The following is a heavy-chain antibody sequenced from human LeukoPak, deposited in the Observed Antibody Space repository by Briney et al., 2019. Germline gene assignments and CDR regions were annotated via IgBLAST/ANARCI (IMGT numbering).Heavy chain of an antibody. J-gene: IGHJ1*01. V-gene: IGHV3-23*01. Sequence: PGGSLRLSCAASGFTFSSYWMNWVRQTPGKGLEWVSGVSRSSDNKFYADSVKGRFTISRDNSKNTLFLQMNSLRVEDTAVYYCAIGNYWGEYFQHWGQGTLVTVSS. D-gene: IGHD1-26*01. CDR3: AIGNYWGEYFQH. CDR1: GFTFSSYW. CDR2: VSRSSDNK.